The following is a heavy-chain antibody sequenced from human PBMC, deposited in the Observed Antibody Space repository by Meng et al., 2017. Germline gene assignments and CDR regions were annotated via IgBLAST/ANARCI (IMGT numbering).Heavy chain of an antibody. CDR2: INWNGGST. CDR3: ARFYFGYSYGPHHFDY. CDR1: GFTFDDYG. V-gene: IGHV3-20*04. J-gene: IGHJ4*02. D-gene: IGHD5-18*01. Sequence: GESLKISCAASGFTFDDYGMSWVRQAPGKGLEWVSGINWNGGSTGYADSVKGRFTISRDNAKNSLYLQMNSLRAEDTALYYCARFYFGYSYGPHHFDYLGQGTLVTVSS.